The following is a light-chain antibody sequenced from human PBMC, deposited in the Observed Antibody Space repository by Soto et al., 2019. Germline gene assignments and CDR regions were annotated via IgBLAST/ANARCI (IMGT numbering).Light chain of an antibody. CDR3: QQYGSSPYT. CDR2: GAS. V-gene: IGKV3-20*01. CDR1: QSVRNSY. J-gene: IGKJ2*01. Sequence: EILLTQSPGTLSLSPGERATLSCRASQSVRNSYLAWYQQKPGQAPRLLIYGASGRATGIPDRFSGSGSGTDFTLTISSLEPEGFAVYYCQQYGSSPYTFGKGTKLEI.